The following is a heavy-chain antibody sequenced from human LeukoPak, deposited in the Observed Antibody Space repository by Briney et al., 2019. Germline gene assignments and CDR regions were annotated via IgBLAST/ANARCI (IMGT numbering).Heavy chain of an antibody. D-gene: IGHD2-8*01. J-gene: IGHJ4*02. CDR1: GYTFTNHE. Sequence: ASVKVSCKTSGYTFTNHEIYWVRQAPGQGLEWMGWIHPNNGGTNYAQNFKGRVTMTRDTSISTAYMELSRMISDDTAIYYCARNALGLSYWGQGTLVTVSS. CDR2: IHPNNGGT. V-gene: IGHV1-2*02. CDR3: ARNALGLSY.